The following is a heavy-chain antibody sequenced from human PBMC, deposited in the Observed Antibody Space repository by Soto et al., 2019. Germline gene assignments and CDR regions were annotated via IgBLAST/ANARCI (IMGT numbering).Heavy chain of an antibody. D-gene: IGHD6-19*01. CDR2: ISYDGSNK. J-gene: IGHJ4*02. CDR3: ARDEDGIAVAPFDY. CDR1: GFTFSSYA. Sequence: QVQLVESGGGVVQSGRSLRLSCAASGFTFSSYAMHWVRQAPGKGLEWVAVISYDGSNKYYADSVKGRFTISRDNSKNTLYLQMNSLRAEDTAVYYCARDEDGIAVAPFDYWGQGTLVTVSS. V-gene: IGHV3-30-3*01.